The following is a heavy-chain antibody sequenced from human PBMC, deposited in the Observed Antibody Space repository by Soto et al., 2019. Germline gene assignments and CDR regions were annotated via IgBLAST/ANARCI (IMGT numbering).Heavy chain of an antibody. J-gene: IGHJ6*02. CDR1: GGSISSYY. D-gene: IGHD2-2*01. CDR3: ASLPRRYQLLDSYYYGMDV. CDR2: IYYSGST. Sequence: QVQLQESGPGLVKPSETLSLTCTVSGGSISSYYWSWIRQPPGKGLEWIGYIYYSGSTNYNPSLKSRLTLSVDTSTDQCLLKLRSVTAADTAVYYCASLPRRYQLLDSYYYGMDVWGQGTTVTVSS. V-gene: IGHV4-59*08.